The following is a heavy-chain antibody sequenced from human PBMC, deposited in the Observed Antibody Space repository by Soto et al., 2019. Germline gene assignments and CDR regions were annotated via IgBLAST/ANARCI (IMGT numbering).Heavy chain of an antibody. J-gene: IGHJ4*02. CDR3: AKSPDPLRYFDWSIDY. CDR1: GFTFSSYA. Sequence: GGSLRLSCAASGFTFSSYAMIWVRQAPGKGLEWVSAISGSGGSTYYADSVKGRFTISRDNSKNTLYLQMNSLRAEDTAVYYCAKSPDPLRYFDWSIDYWGLGTLVTVSS. V-gene: IGHV3-23*01. CDR2: ISGSGGST. D-gene: IGHD3-9*01.